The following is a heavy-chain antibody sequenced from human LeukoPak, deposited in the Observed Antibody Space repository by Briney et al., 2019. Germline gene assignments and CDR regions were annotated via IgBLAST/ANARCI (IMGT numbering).Heavy chain of an antibody. CDR3: ARHITNSGSAFDL. D-gene: IGHD3-10*01. V-gene: IGHV4-59*08. CDR1: DGSISGYY. J-gene: IGHJ2*01. CDR2: IHYTGIN. Sequence: SETLSLTCTVSDGSISGYYWGWIRQAPGRGLEWIAYIHYTGINNYNPSLKSRAAISVDTSTNQFSLKLTSVTAADAAMYYCARHITNSGSAFDLWGRGTLVTVSS.